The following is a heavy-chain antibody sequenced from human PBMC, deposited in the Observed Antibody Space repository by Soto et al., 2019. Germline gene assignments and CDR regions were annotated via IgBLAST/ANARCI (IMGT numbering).Heavy chain of an antibody. CDR3: ARAGPTPITIFGVVISDYYYYYGMDA. D-gene: IGHD3-3*01. CDR1: GFTFSSYS. CDR2: ISSSSSTI. V-gene: IGHV3-48*02. J-gene: IGHJ6*02. Sequence: PGGSLRLSCAASGFTFSSYSMNWVRQAPGKGLEWVSYISSSSSTIYYADSVKGRFTISRDNAKNSLYLQMNSLRDEDTAVYYCARAGPTPITIFGVVISDYYYYYGMDAWGQGTTVTVSS.